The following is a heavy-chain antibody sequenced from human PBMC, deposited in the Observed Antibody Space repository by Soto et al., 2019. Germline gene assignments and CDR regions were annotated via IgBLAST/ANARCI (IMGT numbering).Heavy chain of an antibody. V-gene: IGHV3-23*01. CDR2: LSNTGRRT. CDR3: ARAGGTTVTGLWHFHS. CDR1: VFPFGANA. J-gene: IGHJ4*02. Sequence: GGSLRLSCVVSVFPFGANAMSWVRQAPGKGPEWVSGLSNTGRRTSYADSVKGRFNISRDNSKKTLYLEMNSLRAEDTAVYYCARAGGTTVTGLWHFHSWGQGTLVTVSS. D-gene: IGHD4-17*01.